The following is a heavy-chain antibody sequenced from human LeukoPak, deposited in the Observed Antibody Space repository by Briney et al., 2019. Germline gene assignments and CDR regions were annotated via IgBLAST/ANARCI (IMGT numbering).Heavy chain of an antibody. V-gene: IGHV1-2*02. CDR1: GYTFTGYY. CDR2: INPNSGGT. CDR3: ARVHSGWAPTTDY. D-gene: IGHD6-19*01. Sequence: ASVKVSCKASGYTFTGYYMHWVRQSPGQGLEWKGWINPNSGGTNYAQKFQGRVTMTRDTSISTAYMELSRLRPDDTAVYYCARVHSGWAPTTDYWGQGTLVTVSS. J-gene: IGHJ4*02.